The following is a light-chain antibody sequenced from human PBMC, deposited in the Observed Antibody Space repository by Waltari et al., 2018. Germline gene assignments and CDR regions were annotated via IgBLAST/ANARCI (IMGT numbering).Light chain of an antibody. CDR3: AAWDGRLDAWV. CDR1: SSTIGPTT. Sequence: QSVLTQPPSASGTPGQRVTISCSGSSSTIGPTTVNWYQHLPGTAPKLLIYNNNQGPSGVPDRFSGSKSGTSASLAISGLQSEDEADYYCAAWDGRLDAWVFGGGTKLTVL. J-gene: IGLJ3*02. CDR2: NNN. V-gene: IGLV1-44*01.